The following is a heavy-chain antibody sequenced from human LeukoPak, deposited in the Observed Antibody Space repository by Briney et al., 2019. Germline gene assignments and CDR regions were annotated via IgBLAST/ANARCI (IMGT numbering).Heavy chain of an antibody. J-gene: IGHJ4*02. CDR2: INPNTGDT. V-gene: IGHV1-2*02. CDR1: GYTFTGYH. CDR3: ARNTNYFGSGNSFDY. D-gene: IGHD3-10*01. Sequence: ASVKVSCKASGYTFTGYHMHWVRQAPGQGLEWMGWINPNTGDTNYAQKFQGRVTMTRDTSIDTAYMELSRLKTDDTAVYYCARNTNYFGSGNSFDYWGQGTMVTVSS.